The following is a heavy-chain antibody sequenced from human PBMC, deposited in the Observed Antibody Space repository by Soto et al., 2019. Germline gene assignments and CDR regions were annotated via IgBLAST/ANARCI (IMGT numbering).Heavy chain of an antibody. CDR3: ARSGLLIGEPTYYGMDV. CDR1: GGSISSGGYY. D-gene: IGHD1-1*01. J-gene: IGHJ6*02. CDR2: IYYSGST. Sequence: QVQLQESGPGLVKPSQTLSLTCTVSGGSISSGGYYWSWIRQHTGKGLEWIGYIYYSGSTYYNPSLKSRVTTSVDTSKNQFSLKLSSVTAADTAVYYCARSGLLIGEPTYYGMDVWGQGTTVTVSS. V-gene: IGHV4-31*03.